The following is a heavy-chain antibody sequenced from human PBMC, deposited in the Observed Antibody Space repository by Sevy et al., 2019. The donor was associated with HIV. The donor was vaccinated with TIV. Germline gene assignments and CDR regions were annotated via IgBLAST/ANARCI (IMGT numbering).Heavy chain of an antibody. D-gene: IGHD3-16*01. Sequence: GGSLRLSCTASGFILSTYWMTWVRQAPGKGLEWVANIKQDGSEKYYVDSVKGRFTISRDNAKNSLYLQMNSLRAEDTAVYYCARDWGSVHWGQGTLVTVSS. V-gene: IGHV3-7*01. CDR1: GFILSTYW. J-gene: IGHJ4*02. CDR3: ARDWGSVH. CDR2: IKQDGSEK.